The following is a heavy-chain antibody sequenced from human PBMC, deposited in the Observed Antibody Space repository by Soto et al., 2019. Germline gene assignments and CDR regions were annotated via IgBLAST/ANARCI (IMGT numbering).Heavy chain of an antibody. D-gene: IGHD2-8*01. J-gene: IGHJ4*02. CDR3: ARGTRDGYYFEY. Sequence: SLTCVVSGDSISSGGYSWTWIRQPPGKGLEWIGHIYQSGSTLYNPSLESRVTISVDKSKNQFSLELSSVTAADTAVYYCARGTRDGYYFEYWGQGILVTVSS. V-gene: IGHV4-30-2*01. CDR2: IYQSGST. CDR1: GDSISSGGYS.